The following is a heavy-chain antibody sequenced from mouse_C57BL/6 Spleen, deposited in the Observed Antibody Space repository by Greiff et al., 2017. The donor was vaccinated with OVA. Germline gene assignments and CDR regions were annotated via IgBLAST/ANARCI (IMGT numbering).Heavy chain of an antibody. CDR3: TAWDGDY. Sequence: LQESGGGLVQPGGSMKLSCVASGFTFSNYCMNWVRQSPEKGLEWGAQIRLKSDNYETHYAESVKGRYTISRDDSTSTVYLQMNSLRAEDTGIYYCTAWDGDYWGQGTSVTVSS. D-gene: IGHD4-1*01. J-gene: IGHJ4*01. CDR1: GFTFSNYC. V-gene: IGHV6-3*01. CDR2: IRLKSDNYET.